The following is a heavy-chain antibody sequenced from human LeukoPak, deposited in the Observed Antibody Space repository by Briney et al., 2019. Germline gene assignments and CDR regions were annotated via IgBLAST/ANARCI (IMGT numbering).Heavy chain of an antibody. V-gene: IGHV4-59*01. CDR2: IYYSGST. CDR3: ARGSYYDSSARQAFDI. CDR1: GGSISSYY. J-gene: IGHJ3*02. D-gene: IGHD3-22*01. Sequence: PSETLSLTCTVSGGSISSYYWSWIRQPPGKGPEWIGYIYYSGSTNYNPSLKSRVTISVDTSKNQFSLKLSSVTAADTAVYYCARGSYYDSSARQAFDIWGQGTMVTVSS.